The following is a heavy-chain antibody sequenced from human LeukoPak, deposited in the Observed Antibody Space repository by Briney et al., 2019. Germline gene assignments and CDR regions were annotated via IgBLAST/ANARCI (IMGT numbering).Heavy chain of an antibody. V-gene: IGHV1-69*05. Sequence: GASVKVSCKASGGTFSSYAISWVRQAPGQGLEWMGGIIPIFGTANYAQKFQGRVTMTRDTSTSTVYMELSSLRSEDTAVYYCARDVGYCGGDCYSYWGQGTLVTVSS. CDR2: IIPIFGTA. J-gene: IGHJ4*02. D-gene: IGHD2-21*02. CDR3: ARDVGYCGGDCYSY. CDR1: GGTFSSYA.